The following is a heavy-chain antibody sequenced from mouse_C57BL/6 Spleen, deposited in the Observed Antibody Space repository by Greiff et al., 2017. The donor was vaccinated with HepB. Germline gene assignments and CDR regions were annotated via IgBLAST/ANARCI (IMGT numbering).Heavy chain of an antibody. CDR3: ARPYYYGYAMDY. V-gene: IGHV5-17*01. CDR2: ISSGSSTI. Sequence: DVKLVESGGGLVKPGGSLKLSCAASGFTFSDYGMHWVRQAPEKGLEWVAYISSGSSTIYYADTVKGRFTISRDNAKNTLFLQMTSLRSEDTAMYYCARPYYYGYAMDYWGQGTSVTVSS. D-gene: IGHD1-1*01. J-gene: IGHJ4*01. CDR1: GFTFSDYG.